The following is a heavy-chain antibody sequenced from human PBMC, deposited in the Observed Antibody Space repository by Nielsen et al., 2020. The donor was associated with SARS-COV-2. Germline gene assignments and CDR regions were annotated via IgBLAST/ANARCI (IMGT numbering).Heavy chain of an antibody. CDR2: SRYSYYT. Sequence: SETLSLTCTVSGGSMNNYYWSWVRQPPGKGLEWMGLSRYSYYTYYNSSLTSRVAMSLDTSKNQFSLTLTSVTAADTAMYFCVRAPVYSSEAPDYWGQGTLVTVSS. CDR3: VRAPVYSSEAPDY. D-gene: IGHD2-8*01. V-gene: IGHV4-30-4*01. J-gene: IGHJ4*02. CDR1: GGSMNNYY.